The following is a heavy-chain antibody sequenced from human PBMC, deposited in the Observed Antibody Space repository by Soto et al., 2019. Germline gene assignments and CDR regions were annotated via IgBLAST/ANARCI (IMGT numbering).Heavy chain of an antibody. CDR3: ARPSRGPSSGVYYYYGMDV. J-gene: IGHJ6*02. D-gene: IGHD6-19*01. CDR1: GYSFTSYW. Sequence: GESLKISCKGSGYSFTSYWISGVRQMPGKGLEWMGRIDPSDSYTNYSPSFQGHVTISADKSISTAYLQWSSLKASDTAMYYCARPSRGPSSGVYYYYGMDVWGQGTTVTVSS. V-gene: IGHV5-10-1*01. CDR2: IDPSDSYT.